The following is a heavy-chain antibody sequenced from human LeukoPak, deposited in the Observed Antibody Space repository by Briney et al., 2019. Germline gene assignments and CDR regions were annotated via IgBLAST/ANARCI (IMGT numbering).Heavy chain of an antibody. V-gene: IGHV3-7*01. CDR2: IRDDGGEI. CDR1: GFTFSSYW. Sequence: GGSLRLSCEASGFTFSSYWMSWVRQAPGKGLEWVANIRDDGGEIYYVDSVKGRFTISRDNAKSSLFLQMNSLRAEDTAVYYCARGSKLAFDIWGQGTMVIVSS. D-gene: IGHD2-15*01. J-gene: IGHJ3*02. CDR3: ARGSKLAFDI.